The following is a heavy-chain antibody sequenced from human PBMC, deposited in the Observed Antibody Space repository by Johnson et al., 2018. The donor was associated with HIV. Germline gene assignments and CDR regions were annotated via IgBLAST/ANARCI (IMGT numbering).Heavy chain of an antibody. J-gene: IGHJ3*02. CDR1: GFTFSSYA. Sequence: QVQLVESGGGVVQPGRSLRLSCAASGFTFSSYAMHWVRQAPGKGLEWVAVISYDGSNQYYADSVKCRSTISSDNSKNTVFLQMNSLRPEDTAMYYCAAYYDFWSGSYTSGFDIWGQGTMVTVSS. D-gene: IGHD3-3*01. CDR2: ISYDGSNQ. CDR3: AAYYDFWSGSYTSGFDI. V-gene: IGHV3-30*04.